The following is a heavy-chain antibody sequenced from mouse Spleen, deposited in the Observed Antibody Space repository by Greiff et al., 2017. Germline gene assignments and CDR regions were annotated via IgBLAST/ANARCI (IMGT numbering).Heavy chain of an antibody. CDR2: ISSGGGNT. J-gene: IGHJ1*01. V-gene: IGHV5-9-3*01. CDR1: GFTFSSYA. D-gene: IGHD2-1*01. CDR3: ARLGNLYWYFDV. Sequence: EVHLVESGGGLVKLGGSLKLSCAASGFTFSSYAMSWVRQTPEKRLEWVATISSGGGNTYYPDSVKGRFTISRDNAKNTLYLQMSSLKSEDTAMYYCARLGNLYWYFDVWGAGTTVTVSS.